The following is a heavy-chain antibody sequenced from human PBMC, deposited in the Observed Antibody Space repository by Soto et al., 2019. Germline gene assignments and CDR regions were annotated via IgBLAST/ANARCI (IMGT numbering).Heavy chain of an antibody. CDR2: IYYSGST. J-gene: IGHJ3*02. CDR3: ARGYYYDSLAFDI. D-gene: IGHD3-22*01. Sequence: SETLSLTCTVSGGSISSSSYYWGWTRQPPGKGLEWIGSIYYSGSTYYNPSLKSRVTISVDTSKNQFSLKLSSVTAADTAVYYCARGYYYDSLAFDIWGQGTMVTVSS. CDR1: GGSISSSSYY. V-gene: IGHV4-39*01.